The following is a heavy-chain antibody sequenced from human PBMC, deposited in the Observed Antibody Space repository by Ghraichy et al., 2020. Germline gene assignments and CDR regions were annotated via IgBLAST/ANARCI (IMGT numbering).Heavy chain of an antibody. J-gene: IGHJ4*02. Sequence: GGSLRLSCAASGFTFRSHVMTWVRQAPGKGLEWVSNINSGGGTTHYADSVKGRFTISRDNSKNTLYLQMNSLRVEDTAIYYCANQYCSSAICYRALDYWGQGTLVTVSS. CDR3: ANQYCSSAICYRALDY. D-gene: IGHD2-2*01. CDR2: INSGGGTT. CDR1: GFTFRSHV. V-gene: IGHV3-23*01.